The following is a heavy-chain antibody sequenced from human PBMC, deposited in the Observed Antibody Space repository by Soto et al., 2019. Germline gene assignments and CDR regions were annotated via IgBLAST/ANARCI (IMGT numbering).Heavy chain of an antibody. J-gene: IGHJ5*02. D-gene: IGHD3-22*01. CDR2: ISSSSSYT. CDR3: ASSSNPYYYDSSGPPP. Sequence: PGGSLRLSCAASGFTFSDYYMSWIRQAPGKGLEWVSYISSSSSYTNYADSVKGRFTISRDNAKNSLYLQMNSLRAEDTAVYYCASSSNPYYYDSSGPPPWGQGTLVTVSS. CDR1: GFTFSDYY. V-gene: IGHV3-11*03.